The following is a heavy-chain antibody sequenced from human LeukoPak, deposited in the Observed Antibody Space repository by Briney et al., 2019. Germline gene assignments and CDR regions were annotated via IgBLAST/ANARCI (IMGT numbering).Heavy chain of an antibody. CDR2: ISYDGSNK. J-gene: IGHJ4*02. V-gene: IGHV3-30-3*01. Sequence: PGRSLRLSCAASGFTFSSYAMHWVRQAPGKGLEWVAVISYDGSNKYYADSVKGRFTISRDNSKNTLYLQMNSLRTEDTAVYYCARAGDYYSTGDYWGQGVLVTVSS. CDR3: ARAGDYYSTGDY. D-gene: IGHD4-17*01. CDR1: GFTFSSYA.